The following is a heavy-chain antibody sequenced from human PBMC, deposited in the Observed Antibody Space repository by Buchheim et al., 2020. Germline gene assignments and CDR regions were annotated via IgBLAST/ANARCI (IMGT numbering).Heavy chain of an antibody. V-gene: IGHV3-21*01. CDR1: GFSFSAYT. CDR3: ARDYSSLRIDY. Sequence: EVQLVESGGGLVKPGGSLRLSCAASGFSFSAYTMSWVRQAPGKGLEWVSSISSSSIYIYYTDSLKGRFTISRDNAKNSLHLQMNSLRAEDTAVYYCARDYSSLRIDYWGQGTL. CDR2: ISSSSIYI. J-gene: IGHJ4*02. D-gene: IGHD6-6*01.